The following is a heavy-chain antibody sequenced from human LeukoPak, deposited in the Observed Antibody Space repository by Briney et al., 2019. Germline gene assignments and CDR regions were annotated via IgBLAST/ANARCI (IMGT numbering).Heavy chain of an antibody. CDR2: IYASGST. Sequence: SGTLSLTWTVSGCSIRSYDWRWIRQAPGKGLEWVGDIYASGSTTYNPSLKSRVTISIDTSKNQFSLKLSSVTAADTAVYYCARRATMLAGGYFDYWGQGTLVSVSS. CDR1: GCSIRSYD. J-gene: IGHJ4*02. CDR3: ARRATMLAGGYFDY. D-gene: IGHD5-12*01. V-gene: IGHV4-4*09.